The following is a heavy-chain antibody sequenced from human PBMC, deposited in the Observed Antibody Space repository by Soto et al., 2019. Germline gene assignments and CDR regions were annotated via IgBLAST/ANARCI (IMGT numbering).Heavy chain of an antibody. D-gene: IGHD3-10*01. J-gene: IGHJ4*02. CDR3: ARGRASGSYYLLDY. Sequence: ASVKVSCKASAYTFTNYGISWVRQAPGQGLEWMGWISAYNGNINYAQRFQGRVTMTRDTAIRTAYMEVSSLRSDDTAVYYCARGRASGSYYLLDYWGQGTLVTVS. V-gene: IGHV1-18*01. CDR1: AYTFTNYG. CDR2: ISAYNGNI.